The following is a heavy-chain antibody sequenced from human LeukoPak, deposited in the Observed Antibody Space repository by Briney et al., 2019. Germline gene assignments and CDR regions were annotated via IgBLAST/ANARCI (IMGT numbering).Heavy chain of an antibody. CDR3: ARGSSGEDYFDY. CDR1: GFTFSSYS. D-gene: IGHD1-26*01. J-gene: IGHJ4*02. CDR2: ISSSSSYI. Sequence: GGSLRLSCAASGFTFSSYSMNWVRQAPGKGLEWVSSISSSSSYIYYADSVKGRFTISRDNAKNSLYLQMNSLRAEDTAVYYCARGSSGEDYFDYWGQGTLVTVSS. V-gene: IGHV3-21*01.